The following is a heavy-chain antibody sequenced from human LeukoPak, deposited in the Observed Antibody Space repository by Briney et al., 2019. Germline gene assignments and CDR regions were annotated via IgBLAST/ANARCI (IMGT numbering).Heavy chain of an antibody. CDR1: GGSFSGYY. CDR3: ARGKRPGYNWKRGDAFDI. CDR2: INHSGST. D-gene: IGHD1-1*01. Sequence: PSETLSLACAVYGGSFSGYYWSWIRQPPGKGLEWIGEINHSGSTNYNPSLKSRVTISVDTSKNQFSLKLSSVTAADTAVYYCARGKRPGYNWKRGDAFDIWGQGTMVTVSS. V-gene: IGHV4-34*01. J-gene: IGHJ3*02.